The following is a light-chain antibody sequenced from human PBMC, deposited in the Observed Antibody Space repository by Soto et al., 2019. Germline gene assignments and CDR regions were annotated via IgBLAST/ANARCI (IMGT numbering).Light chain of an antibody. CDR1: QYIGSN. J-gene: IGKJ1*01. Sequence: EIVMTQSPATLSVSPGERATLSCRASQYIGSNLAWYQQKPGQAPRLLIYGASTRATGIPARFSGSGSGTEFTLTISSLQSEDFAVYYCQQYNNWPRTFGQGTKVDIK. CDR3: QQYNNWPRT. V-gene: IGKV3-15*01. CDR2: GAS.